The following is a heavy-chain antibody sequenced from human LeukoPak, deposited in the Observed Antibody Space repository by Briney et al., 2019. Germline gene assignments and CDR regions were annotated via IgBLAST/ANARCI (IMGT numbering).Heavy chain of an antibody. Sequence: SETLSLTCTVSGDSITRNYWSCIRQPAGKGLEWIGRIYTTQINYNPSLKSRVTISADTSKNQFSLRLTSVMAADTAMYYCARGQYNYDSSGHYCAAFDVWGRGSMVIVSS. CDR1: GDSITRNY. J-gene: IGHJ3*01. CDR2: IYTTQI. CDR3: ARGQYNYDSSGHYCAAFDV. D-gene: IGHD3-22*01. V-gene: IGHV4-4*07.